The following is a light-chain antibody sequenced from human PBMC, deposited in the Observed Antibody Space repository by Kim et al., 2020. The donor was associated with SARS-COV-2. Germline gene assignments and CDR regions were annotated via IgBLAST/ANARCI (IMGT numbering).Light chain of an antibody. V-gene: IGLV3-19*01. CDR2: GRI. CDR3: NSRDNSVSHNFV. CDR1: SLRTYS. J-gene: IGLJ1*01. Sequence: SSELTQDPAVSVALGQTIRITCQGDSLRTYSANWFQQKPGQAPVLVMYGRIHRPSGIPDRFSGSSSGDTASLTITGAQAEDEADYYCNSRDNSVSHNFVFGGGTKVTVL.